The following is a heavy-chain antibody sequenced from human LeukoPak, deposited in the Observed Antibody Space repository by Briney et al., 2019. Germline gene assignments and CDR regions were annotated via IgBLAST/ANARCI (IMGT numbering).Heavy chain of an antibody. CDR2: IYSGGST. CDR1: GFTVSSNY. J-gene: IGHJ4*02. Sequence: SGGSLRLSCAASGFTVSSNYMSWVRQAPGKGLEWVSVIYSGGSTYYADSVKGRSTTSRDNSKNTLYLQMNSLRAEDTAVYYCARASGSYYSGLDYWGQGTLVTVSS. CDR3: ARASGSYYSGLDY. V-gene: IGHV3-53*01. D-gene: IGHD1-26*01.